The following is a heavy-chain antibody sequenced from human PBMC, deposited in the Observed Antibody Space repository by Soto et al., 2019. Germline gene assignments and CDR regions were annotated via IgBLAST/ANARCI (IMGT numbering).Heavy chain of an antibody. CDR2: INPNSGGT. V-gene: IGHV1-2*02. Sequence: ASVKVSCKACGYTFTGYYMHWVRQAPGQGLEWMGWINPNSGGTNYAQKSQGRVTMTRDTSISTAYMELSRLRSDDTAVYYCARVPGYSSSWYYFDYWGQGTLVTVSS. CDR1: GYTFTGYY. CDR3: ARVPGYSSSWYYFDY. J-gene: IGHJ4*02. D-gene: IGHD6-13*01.